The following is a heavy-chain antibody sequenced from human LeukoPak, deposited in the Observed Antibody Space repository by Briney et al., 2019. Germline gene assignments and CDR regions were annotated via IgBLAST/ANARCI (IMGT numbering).Heavy chain of an antibody. Sequence: SETLSLTCSVSGGSVSTGSYYWSWIRQPPGKGLEWIGYIYYSGSTNSNPSLKSRVTISVDTSKNQFSLKLSSVTAADTAVYYCARHFDCSSTSCYGYFDYWGQGTLVTVSS. V-gene: IGHV4-61*01. J-gene: IGHJ4*02. CDR1: GGSVSTGSYY. CDR2: IYYSGST. D-gene: IGHD2-2*01. CDR3: ARHFDCSSTSCYGYFDY.